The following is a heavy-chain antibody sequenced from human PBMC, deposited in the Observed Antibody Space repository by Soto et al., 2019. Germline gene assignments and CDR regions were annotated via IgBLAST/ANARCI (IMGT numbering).Heavy chain of an antibody. CDR1: GGSISSSSYY. Sequence: QLQLQESGPGLVKPSETLSLTCTVSGGSISSSSYYWGWIRQPPGKGLEWIGSIYYSASTYYNPSLKSRVTISVDTSKNHFSLKLSSVTAADTAVYYCATQEVGGSYVYTFDPWGQGTLVTVSS. D-gene: IGHD1-26*01. CDR3: ATQEVGGSYVYTFDP. J-gene: IGHJ5*02. CDR2: IYYSAST. V-gene: IGHV4-39*02.